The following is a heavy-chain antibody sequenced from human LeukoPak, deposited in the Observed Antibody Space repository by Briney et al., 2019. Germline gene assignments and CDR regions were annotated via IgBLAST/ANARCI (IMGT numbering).Heavy chain of an antibody. CDR2: IYTSGST. CDR3: ARGIVVVVPAAMKYYYYYYMDV. J-gene: IGHJ6*03. Sequence: SETLSLTCTVSGGSISSYYWSWIRQPAGKGLEWIGRIYTSGSTNYNPSLKSRVTMSVDTSKNQFSLKLSSVTAADTAVYYCARGIVVVVPAAMKYYYYYYMDVWGKGTTVTVSS. V-gene: IGHV4-4*07. CDR1: GGSISSYY. D-gene: IGHD2-2*01.